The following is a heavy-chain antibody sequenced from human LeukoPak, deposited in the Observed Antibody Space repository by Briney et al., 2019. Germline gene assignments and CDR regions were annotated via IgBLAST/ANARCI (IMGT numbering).Heavy chain of an antibody. CDR3: ARGTGWYFH. CDR1: GGSFSSGDYY. Sequence: SETLSLTCTVSGGSFSSGDYYWNWIRQPPGKGPEWMGYIHDRGRTYYNPSLKGRVAISPDTSKGEISLKVSSVTAADTAVYYCARGTGWYFHWGQGTLVTVSS. J-gene: IGHJ4*02. V-gene: IGHV4-30-4*02. CDR2: IHDRGRT. D-gene: IGHD6-19*01.